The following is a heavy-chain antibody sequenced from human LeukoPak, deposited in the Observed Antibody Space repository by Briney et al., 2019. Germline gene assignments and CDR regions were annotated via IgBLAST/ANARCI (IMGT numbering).Heavy chain of an antibody. V-gene: IGHV4-39*07. CDR1: GGSISSSSYY. Sequence: PSETLSLTCTVSGGSISSSSYYWGWIRQPPGKGLEWIGSIYYSGSTYYNPSLKSRVTTSVDTSKNQFSLKLSSVTAADTAVYYCARGALVVPAASYYFDYWGQGTLVTVSS. CDR3: ARGALVVPAASYYFDY. CDR2: IYYSGST. J-gene: IGHJ4*02. D-gene: IGHD2-2*01.